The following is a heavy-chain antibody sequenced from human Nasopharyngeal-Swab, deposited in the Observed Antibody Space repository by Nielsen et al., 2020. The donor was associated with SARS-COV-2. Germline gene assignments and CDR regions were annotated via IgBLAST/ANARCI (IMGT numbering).Heavy chain of an antibody. J-gene: IGHJ5*01. Sequence: SETLSLTCAVYGGSFSGSYWGWIRQPPGKGPEWIAEINHSGTTNYNPSLKSRVTISADTSKNQFSLNLSSVTAADTAVYYCARGLVDVNMMLVVIGFSYWLDSWGQGTLVTVSS. CDR2: INHSGTT. CDR3: ARGLVDVNMMLVVIGFSYWLDS. D-gene: IGHD3-22*01. V-gene: IGHV4-34*01. CDR1: GGSFSGSY.